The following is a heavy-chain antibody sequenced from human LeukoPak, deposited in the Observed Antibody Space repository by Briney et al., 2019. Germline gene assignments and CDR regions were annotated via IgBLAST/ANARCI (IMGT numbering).Heavy chain of an antibody. D-gene: IGHD4-17*01. Sequence: GGSLRLSCAASGFTFSSYSMNWVCQAPGKGLEWVSSISSRSSYIYYADSVKGRFTTSRDNAKNSLYLQMNSLRAEDTAVYYCARDYGRFDPWGQGTLVTVSS. J-gene: IGHJ5*02. CDR1: GFTFSSYS. CDR3: ARDYGRFDP. CDR2: ISSRSSYI. V-gene: IGHV3-21*01.